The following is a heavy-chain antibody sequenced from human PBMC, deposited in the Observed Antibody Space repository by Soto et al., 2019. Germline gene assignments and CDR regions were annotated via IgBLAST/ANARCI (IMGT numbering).Heavy chain of an antibody. J-gene: IGHJ4*02. CDR1: GFTFSDSA. CDR3: ARLMESGVVITPFDY. V-gene: IGHV3-73*01. D-gene: IGHD3-3*01. Sequence: PGGSLRLSCAASGFTFSDSAIHWVRQASGKGLEWVGRIRSKANNYATAYAASVKGRFTVSRDDSENTASLQMNSLKTDDTAVYYCARLMESGVVITPFDYWGQGTLVTVSS. CDR2: IRSKANNYAT.